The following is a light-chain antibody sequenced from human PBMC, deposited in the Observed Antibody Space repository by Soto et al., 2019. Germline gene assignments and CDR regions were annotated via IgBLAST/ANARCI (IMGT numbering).Light chain of an antibody. V-gene: IGLV2-8*01. J-gene: IGLJ1*01. CDR3: SSYAGSRTYV. CDR1: SSDVGGYNY. CDR2: EVS. Sequence: QSVLTQPPSASGSPGQSVTISCTGTSSDVGGYNYVSWYQQHPGKAPKLMIYEVSKRPSGVPDRFSASMSGNTASLTVSGLQAEDEADYYCSSYAGSRTYVFGTGTKLTVL.